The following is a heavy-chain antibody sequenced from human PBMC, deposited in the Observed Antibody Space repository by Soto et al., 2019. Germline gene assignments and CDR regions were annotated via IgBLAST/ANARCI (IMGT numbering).Heavy chain of an antibody. CDR1: GFSLSTSGVG. Sequence: QITLKESGPTLVKPTQTLTLTCTFSGFSLSTSGVGVGWIRQPPGKALEWLALIYWDDDKRYSPSLKSRLTLTKDTTKDQVIITMTNMDPVDTATYYCAHIAYYYDSSGYSGYAFVIWGQGTMVPVSS. V-gene: IGHV2-5*02. CDR3: AHIAYYYDSSGYSGYAFVI. CDR2: IYWDDDK. J-gene: IGHJ3*02. D-gene: IGHD3-22*01.